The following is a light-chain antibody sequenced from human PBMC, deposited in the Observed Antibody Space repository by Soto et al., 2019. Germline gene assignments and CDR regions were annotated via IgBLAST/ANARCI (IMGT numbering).Light chain of an antibody. CDR1: QGISQD. Sequence: DIQMTQSPSSLSAFVGDRVTITCQASQGISQDLNWYQQRPGEAPKLLIYAASILETGIPSRFSGSGSQTYFTFTISNLQPEDVAICYCQQYYSLPYTFGQGTKLEI. J-gene: IGKJ2*01. CDR3: QQYYSLPYT. V-gene: IGKV1-33*01. CDR2: AAS.